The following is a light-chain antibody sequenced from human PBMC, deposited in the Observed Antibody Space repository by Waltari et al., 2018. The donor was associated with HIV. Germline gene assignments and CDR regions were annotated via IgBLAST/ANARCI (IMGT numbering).Light chain of an antibody. CDR3: QASDSSTAV. Sequence: SYELTQPPSVSVSPGQTASINCSGDKLGDKYACWYQQKSGQSPVLVIYRATQRPSGISERFSGSNSGNPATLTISGTQTMDEADYYCQASDSSTAVFGGGTKLTVL. V-gene: IGLV3-1*01. CDR1: KLGDKY. J-gene: IGLJ2*01. CDR2: RAT.